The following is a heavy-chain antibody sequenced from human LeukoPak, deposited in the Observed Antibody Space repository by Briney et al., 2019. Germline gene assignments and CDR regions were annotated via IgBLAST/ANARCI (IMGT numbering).Heavy chain of an antibody. V-gene: IGHV3-23*01. D-gene: IGHD1-26*01. J-gene: IGHJ6*04. CDR3: ALISGSLSYYGLDV. CDR1: GFSFSSYA. Sequence: PGGSLRLSCAASGFSFSSYAMSWVRQAPGKGLEWVAAISGSGGSTYYADSVKGRFTISRDNSKNTLHLQMNSLRAEDTAVYYCALISGSLSYYGLDVWGKGPTVPVP. CDR2: ISGSGGST.